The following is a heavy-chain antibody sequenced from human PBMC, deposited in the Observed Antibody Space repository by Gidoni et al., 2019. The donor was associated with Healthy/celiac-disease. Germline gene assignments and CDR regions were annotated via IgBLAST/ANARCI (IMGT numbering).Heavy chain of an antibody. Sequence: QVQLVESGGGVVQPGRSLRLSCAASGFTFSSYGMHWVRQAPGKGLEWVAVISYDGSNKYYADSVKGRFTISRDNSKNTLYLQMNSLRAEDTAVYYCAKDVESTEPYYFDYWGQGTLVTVSS. CDR2: ISYDGSNK. CDR1: GFTFSSYG. J-gene: IGHJ4*02. CDR3: AKDVESTEPYYFDY. D-gene: IGHD1-1*01. V-gene: IGHV3-30*18.